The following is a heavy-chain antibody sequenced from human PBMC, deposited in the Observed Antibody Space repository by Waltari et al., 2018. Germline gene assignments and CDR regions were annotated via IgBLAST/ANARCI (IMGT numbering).Heavy chain of an antibody. CDR3: ARAPRGLIPYYFDY. Sequence: QVHLQQSGPGLVKPSQTLSLTCAISGDRVSSNSAAWNWIRQSPSRGLEWLGRTYYRSKWYNDYAVSVKSRITINPDTSKNQFSLQLRSVTPEDMAVYFCARAPRGLIPYYFDYWGQGTLVTVSS. CDR2: TYYRSKWYN. D-gene: IGHD3-10*01. CDR1: GDRVSSNSAA. V-gene: IGHV6-1*01. J-gene: IGHJ4*02.